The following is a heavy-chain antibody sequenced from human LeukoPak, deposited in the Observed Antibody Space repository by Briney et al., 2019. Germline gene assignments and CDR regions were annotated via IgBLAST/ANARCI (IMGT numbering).Heavy chain of an antibody. Sequence: PSETLSLTCTVSGGSISSGSYYWSWIRQPAGKGLEWIGRIYTSGSTNYNPSLKSRVTISVDTSKNQFSLKLSSVTAADTAVYYCARDPVTCSSTSCHWGFFDYWGQGTLVTVSS. J-gene: IGHJ4*02. D-gene: IGHD2-2*01. CDR1: GGSISSGSYY. CDR3: ARDPVTCSSTSCHWGFFDY. CDR2: IYTSGST. V-gene: IGHV4-61*02.